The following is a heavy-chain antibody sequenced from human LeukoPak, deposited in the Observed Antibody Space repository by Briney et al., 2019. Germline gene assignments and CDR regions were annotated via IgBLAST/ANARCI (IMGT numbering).Heavy chain of an antibody. CDR3: QVSGWYPMILPSSWFDP. CDR2: IKSKTDGGTT. D-gene: IGHD6-19*01. Sequence: PGGSLRLSCAASGFTFSNAWMSWVRQAPGKGLEWVGRIKSKTDGGTTDYAAPVKGRFTISRDDSKNTLYLQMNSLKTEDTAVYYCQVSGWYPMILPSSWFDPWGQGTLVTVSS. CDR1: GFTFSNAW. J-gene: IGHJ5*02. V-gene: IGHV3-15*01.